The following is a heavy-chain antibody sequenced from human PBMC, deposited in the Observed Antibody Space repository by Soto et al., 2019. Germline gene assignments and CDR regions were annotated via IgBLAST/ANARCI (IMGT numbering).Heavy chain of an antibody. D-gene: IGHD3-9*01. J-gene: IGHJ4*02. Sequence: GGSLRLSCAASGFTFSDHYMDWVRQAPGKGLEWVGRTRDKANSYTTEYAASVKGRFTISRDDSKNSLYLQMNSLKTEDTAVYFCVRRALTGYDDYWGQGTLVTVSS. CDR1: GFTFSDHY. V-gene: IGHV3-72*01. CDR2: TRDKANSYTT. CDR3: VRRALTGYDDY.